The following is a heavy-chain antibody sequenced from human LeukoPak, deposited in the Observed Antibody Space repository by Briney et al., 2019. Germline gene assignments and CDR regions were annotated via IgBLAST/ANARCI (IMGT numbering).Heavy chain of an antibody. CDR3: ARVEVGYSSSWYPKYYFDY. J-gene: IGHJ4*02. V-gene: IGHV1-18*01. CDR1: GYTFTSYG. D-gene: IGHD6-13*01. Sequence: ASVTVSCKASGYTFTSYGISWVRQAPGQGLEWMGWISAYNGNTNYAQKLQGRVTMTTDTSTSTAYMELRSLRSDDTAVYYCARVEVGYSSSWYPKYYFDYWGRGTLVTVSS. CDR2: ISAYNGNT.